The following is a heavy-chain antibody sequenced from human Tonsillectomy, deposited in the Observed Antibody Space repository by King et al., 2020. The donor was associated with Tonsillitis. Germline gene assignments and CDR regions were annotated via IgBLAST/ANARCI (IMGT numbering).Heavy chain of an antibody. J-gene: IGHJ4*02. D-gene: IGHD3-22*01. CDR2: ISGSGGST. V-gene: IGHV3-23*04. CDR1: GFTFSSYA. Sequence: VQLVESGGGLVQPGGSLRLSCAASGFTFSSYALSWVRQAPGKGLEWVSAISGSGGSTYYPASVKGRFTISRDNSKNTLYLQMNSLRAEDTAVYYCAKSWAPMRSPFDYWGQGTLVTVSS. CDR3: AKSWAPMRSPFDY.